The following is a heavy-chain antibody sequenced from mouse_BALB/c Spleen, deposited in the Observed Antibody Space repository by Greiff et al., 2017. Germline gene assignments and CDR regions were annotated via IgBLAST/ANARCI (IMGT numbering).Heavy chain of an antibody. CDR2: IYPYNGGT. D-gene: IGHD1-2*01. CDR3: AREGGYYGCVGY. CDR1: GYTFTDYN. J-gene: IGHJ2*01. V-gene: IGHV1S29*02. Sequence: EVQLQQSGAELMKPGASVKISCKASGYTFTDYNMHWVKQSHGKSLEWIGYIYPYNGGTGYNQKFKSKATMTVDNSSSTAYMELRSLTSEDSAVYYCAREGGYYGCVGYWGQGTTLTVSS.